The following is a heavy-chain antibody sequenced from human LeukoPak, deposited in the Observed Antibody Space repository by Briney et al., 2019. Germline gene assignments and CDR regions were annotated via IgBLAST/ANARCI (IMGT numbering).Heavy chain of an antibody. CDR1: GGTFSSYA. CDR2: IIPIFGTA. D-gene: IGHD6-13*01. V-gene: IGHV1-69*13. Sequence: SVKVSCKASGGTFSSYAISWVRQAPGQGLEWMGGIIPIFGTANYAQKFQGRVTITADESTSTAYMELSSLRSEDTAVYYCARRDSGYDFRSIAAAGTYYYYYMDVWGKGTTVTVSS. J-gene: IGHJ6*03. CDR3: ARRDSGYDFRSIAAAGTYYYYYMDV.